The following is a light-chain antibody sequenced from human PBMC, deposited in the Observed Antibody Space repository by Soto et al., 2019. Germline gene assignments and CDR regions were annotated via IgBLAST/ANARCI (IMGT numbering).Light chain of an antibody. Sequence: DIQMTQSPSTLSASVGDRVTITCRASQSISSWLAWYQQKPGKAPNLLIYQASILVTGVPSRFSGSGSGTEFTVTISSLQPDDFATYYCQQYNSYPYIFGQGTKLEIK. J-gene: IGKJ2*01. CDR2: QAS. CDR1: QSISSW. CDR3: QQYNSYPYI. V-gene: IGKV1-5*03.